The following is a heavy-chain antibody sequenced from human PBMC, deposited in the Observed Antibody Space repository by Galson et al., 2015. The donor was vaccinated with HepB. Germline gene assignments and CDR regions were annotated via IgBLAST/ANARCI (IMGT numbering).Heavy chain of an antibody. CDR1: GGSITNKAYY. CDR2: IYYNGDT. J-gene: IGHJ4*02. Sequence: ETLSLTCSVCGGSITNKAYYWGWFRQSPGKGLEWIARIYYNGDTYYNPSLKRRVSMYSDTSKNQFSMNLKSVTATDATVYYCARHLLVGDYFDHWCQGTLVTVSS. D-gene: IGHD2-8*02. CDR3: ARHLLVGDYFDH. V-gene: IGHV4-39*01.